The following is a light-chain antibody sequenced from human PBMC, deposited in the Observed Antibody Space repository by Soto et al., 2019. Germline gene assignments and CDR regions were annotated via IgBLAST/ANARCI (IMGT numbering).Light chain of an antibody. CDR1: QSVSRY. CDR2: DAS. V-gene: IGKV3-11*01. Sequence: EIVLTQSPVTLSLSPGERATLSCRASQSVSRYFAWYQQKPGQAPRLLIYDASNRATGVTARFSGSGSGTDFTLTISSLEPEDFAVYYCQQRSSWPVTFGQGTKVEI. CDR3: QQRSSWPVT. J-gene: IGKJ1*01.